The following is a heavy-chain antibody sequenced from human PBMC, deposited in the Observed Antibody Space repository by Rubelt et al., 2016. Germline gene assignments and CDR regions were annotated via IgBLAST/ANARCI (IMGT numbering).Heavy chain of an antibody. CDR1: GFTFSSYG. D-gene: IGHD2-15*01. CDR3: AKAHQYCSGGSCPETYYFDY. Sequence: QVQLVESGGGVVQPGGSLRLSCAASGFTFSSYGMHWVRQAPGKGLEWVAFIRYDGSNKYYADSVKGRLTISRDNSKNTLYLQMNSLRAEDTAVYYCAKAHQYCSGGSCPETYYFDYWGQGTLVTVSS. J-gene: IGHJ4*02. CDR2: IRYDGSNK. V-gene: IGHV3-30*02.